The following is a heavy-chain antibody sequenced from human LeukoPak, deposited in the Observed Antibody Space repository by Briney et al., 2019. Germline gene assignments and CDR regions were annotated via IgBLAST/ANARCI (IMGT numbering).Heavy chain of an antibody. CDR3: ARDILGQQPAYGERDY. J-gene: IGHJ4*02. D-gene: IGHD6-13*01. Sequence: ASVKVSCKASGYTLTGYYMHWVRQAPGQGLEWMGRINPNSGGTNYAQKFQGRVTMTRDTSISTAYMELSRLRSDDTAVYYCARDILGQQPAYGERDYWGQGTLVTVSS. CDR1: GYTLTGYY. CDR2: INPNSGGT. V-gene: IGHV1-2*06.